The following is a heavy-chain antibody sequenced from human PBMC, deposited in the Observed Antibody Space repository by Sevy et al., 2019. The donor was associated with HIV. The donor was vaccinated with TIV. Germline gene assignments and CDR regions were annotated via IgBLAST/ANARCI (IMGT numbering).Heavy chain of an antibody. CDR1: GLTLNSAW. CDR2: ISFDGRNK. CDR3: ARDHCTDGACFRSGYFDY. D-gene: IGHD2-8*01. Sequence: GGSLRLSCAASGLTLNSAWVSWVRQAPGKGLEWVAIISFDGRNKRVAESVKGRFTISRDDSKSTVYLQMTSLRPEDAAVYYCARDHCTDGACFRSGYFDYWGQGTLVTVSS. J-gene: IGHJ4*02. V-gene: IGHV3-30*03.